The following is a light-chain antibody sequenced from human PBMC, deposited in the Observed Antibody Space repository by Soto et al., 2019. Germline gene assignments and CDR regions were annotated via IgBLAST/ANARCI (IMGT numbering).Light chain of an antibody. CDR3: QSYDGSLSGVV. V-gene: IGLV1-40*01. CDR2: VNT. Sequence: QPVLTQPPSVSGAPGQRVAISCTGSSSNIGAGYDVHWYQQLPGTAPKPLIYVNTNRPSGVPDRFSGSKSGTSASLTITGLQAEDEADYYCQSYDGSLSGVVFGGGTKVTVL. J-gene: IGLJ2*01. CDR1: SSNIGAGYD.